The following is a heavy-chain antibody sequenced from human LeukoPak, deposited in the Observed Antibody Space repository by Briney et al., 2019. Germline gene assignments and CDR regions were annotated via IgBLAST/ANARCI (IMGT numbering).Heavy chain of an antibody. CDR1: GFTFSSYA. V-gene: IGHV3-23*01. Sequence: GGSLRLSCAASGFTFSSYAMSWVRQAPGKGLEWVSAISGSGGSTYYADSVKGRFTISRDNSKNTLYLQMNSLRAEDTAVYYCAKDPRSGLHDSSVHWFDPWGQGTLVTVSS. J-gene: IGHJ5*02. CDR3: AKDPRSGLHDSSVHWFDP. D-gene: IGHD3-22*01. CDR2: ISGSGGST.